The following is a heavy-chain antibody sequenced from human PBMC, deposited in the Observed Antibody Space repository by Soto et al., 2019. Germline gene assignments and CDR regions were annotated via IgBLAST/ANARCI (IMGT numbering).Heavy chain of an antibody. CDR2: ISGSGGST. Sequence: GGSLRLSCAASGFTFSSYAMSWVRQAPGKGLEWVSAISGSGGSTYYADSVKGRFTISRDNSKNTLYLQMNSLRAEDTAVYYCAKDAIANNAVCAAFDMWGQRTKLTVSS. D-gene: IGHD2-8*01. V-gene: IGHV3-23*01. J-gene: IGHJ3*02. CDR1: GFTFSSYA. CDR3: AKDAIANNAVCAAFDM.